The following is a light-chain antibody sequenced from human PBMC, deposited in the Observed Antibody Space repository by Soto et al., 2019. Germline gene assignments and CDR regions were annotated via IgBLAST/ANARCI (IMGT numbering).Light chain of an antibody. CDR2: WAS. J-gene: IGKJ2*01. V-gene: IGKV4-1*01. Sequence: DIVMTQSPDSLAVSLGERATINCKSSQSVLYSSNNQNYLAWYQQKPGQPPKLLIYWASTRESGVPDRFSGSGSGTDFTLTISSLQAEDVAVSYCQQYYRTPYTFGQGTKLEIK. CDR1: QSVLYSSNNQNY. CDR3: QQYYRTPYT.